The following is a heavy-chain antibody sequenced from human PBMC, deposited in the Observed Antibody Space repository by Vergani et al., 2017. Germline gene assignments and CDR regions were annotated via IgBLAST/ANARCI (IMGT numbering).Heavy chain of an antibody. CDR2: IYYSGRT. CDR3: ARLHDYGDTGYFDY. V-gene: IGHV4-39*01. J-gene: IGHJ4*02. Sequence: QLQLQESGPGLVKPSETLSLTCTVSGGSISSSSYYWGWIRQPPGKGLEWIGSIYYSGRTYYNPSLKSRVTISVDTSKNQFSLKLSSVTAADTAVYYCARLHDYGDTGYFDYWGQGTLVTVSS. D-gene: IGHD4-17*01. CDR1: GGSISSSSYY.